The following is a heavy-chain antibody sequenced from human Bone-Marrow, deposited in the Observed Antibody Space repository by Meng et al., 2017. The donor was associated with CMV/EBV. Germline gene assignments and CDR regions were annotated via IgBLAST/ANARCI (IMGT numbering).Heavy chain of an antibody. Sequence: SPSNTGVGFCLIRQPPDNALERLSVIYWDDDKRYSPSLKSRLTITKDTSKNQVVLTMNNMDPVDTATYYCAHRRIGYSSGCDQCHFDYWGQGALVTVSS. CDR2: IYWDDDK. CDR1: SPSNTGVG. J-gene: IGHJ4*02. CDR3: AHRRIGYSSGCDQCHFDY. V-gene: IGHV2-5*02. D-gene: IGHD6-19*01.